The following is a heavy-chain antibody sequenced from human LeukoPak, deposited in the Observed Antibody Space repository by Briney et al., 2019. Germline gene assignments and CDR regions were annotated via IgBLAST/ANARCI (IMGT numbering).Heavy chain of an antibody. CDR1: GGSISSGGYS. CDR3: AGDGGKGRYNWFDP. J-gene: IGHJ5*02. Sequence: PSETLSLTCAISGGSISSGGYSWSWIRQPPGKGLEWIGYIYHSGSTYYNPSLKSRVTISVDRSKNQFSLKLSSVTAADTAVYYCAGDGGKGRYNWFDPWGQGTLVTVSS. D-gene: IGHD3-16*01. V-gene: IGHV4-30-2*01. CDR2: IYHSGST.